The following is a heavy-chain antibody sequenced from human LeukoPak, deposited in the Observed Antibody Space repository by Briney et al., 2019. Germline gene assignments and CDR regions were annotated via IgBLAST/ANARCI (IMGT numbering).Heavy chain of an antibody. CDR1: GGSISSYY. D-gene: IGHD1-26*01. Sequence: SETLSLTCTVSGGSISSYYWSWIRQPPGKGLEWMGDSYYSGSTNYNPSLKSRVTISVDTSKNQFSLKLSSVTAADPAVYYCARTPYSGSYSWFDPWGQGTLVTVSS. CDR3: ARTPYSGSYSWFDP. CDR2: SYYSGST. V-gene: IGHV4-59*01. J-gene: IGHJ5*02.